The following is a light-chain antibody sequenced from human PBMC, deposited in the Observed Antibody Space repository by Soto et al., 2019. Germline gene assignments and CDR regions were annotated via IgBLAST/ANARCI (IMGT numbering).Light chain of an antibody. CDR2: GAS. CDR3: QHYGSSPYT. CDR1: QSVSSSY. V-gene: IGKV3-20*01. Sequence: EIVLTQSPGTLSLSPGERATLSCRASQSVSSSYLAWYQQKPGQAPTLLIYGASSRATGIPDRSSGSGSGTDFTLTISRLEPEDFAVYYCQHYGSSPYTFGQGTKLEI. J-gene: IGKJ2*01.